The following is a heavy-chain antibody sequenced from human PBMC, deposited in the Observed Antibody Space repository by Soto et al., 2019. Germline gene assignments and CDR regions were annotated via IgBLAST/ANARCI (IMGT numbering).Heavy chain of an antibody. CDR3: AKDDSVAAADYFFDH. CDR1: EFLFSSYS. D-gene: IGHD6-13*01. V-gene: IGHV3-30*18. Sequence: SLIRDCAASEFLFSSYSMHGVRHTPGKGLEWVAVISYDGSNKYHADSVKGRFTISRDNSKDTLYLQMNSLRAEDTAVYYCAKDDSVAAADYFFDHWGQGTLVTVSA. J-gene: IGHJ4*02. CDR2: ISYDGSNK.